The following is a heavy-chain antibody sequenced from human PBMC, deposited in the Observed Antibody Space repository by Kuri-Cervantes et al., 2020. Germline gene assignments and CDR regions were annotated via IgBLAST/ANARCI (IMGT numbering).Heavy chain of an antibody. CDR1: GGSFSGYY. CDR3: ARDLPSDSRVYYHWFDP. CDR2: INHSGST. J-gene: IGHJ5*02. Sequence: SEPLSLTCAVYGGSFSGYYWSWIRQPPGKGLEWLGEINHSGSTNYNPSLKSRVTMSVDTSKNQFSLKLSSATAADTAVYYCARDLPSDSRVYYHWFDPWGQGTLVTVSS. D-gene: IGHD3-22*01. V-gene: IGHV4-34*01.